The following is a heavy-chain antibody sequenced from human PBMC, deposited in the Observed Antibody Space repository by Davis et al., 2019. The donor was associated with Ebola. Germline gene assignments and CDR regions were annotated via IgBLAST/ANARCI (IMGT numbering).Heavy chain of an antibody. D-gene: IGHD4-17*01. V-gene: IGHV3-69-1*01. CDR1: GFSFSDYA. J-gene: IGHJ4*02. CDR3: SRGGAVKFDY. Sequence: ESLKISCTGSGFSFSDYAMSWVRQAPGKGLEWVSDVSVPGLTHYADPVKGRFTISRDNAKNSLYLQMNSLRDEDTALYYCSRGGAVKFDYWGQGTLVTVSS. CDR2: VSVPGLT.